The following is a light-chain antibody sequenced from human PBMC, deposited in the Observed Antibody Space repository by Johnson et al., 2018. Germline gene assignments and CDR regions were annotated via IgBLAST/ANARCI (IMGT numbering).Light chain of an antibody. CDR1: SSNIGNNY. J-gene: IGLJ1*01. Sequence: QSVLTQPPSVSAAPGQKVTISCSGSSSNIGNNYVSWYQQLPGTAPKLLIYENNKRPSGIPDRFSGSKSGTSATLGITGLQTGDEADYSCGTWDSSLRAGNVFGTGTKFTVL. CDR3: GTWDSSLRAGNV. CDR2: ENN. V-gene: IGLV1-51*02.